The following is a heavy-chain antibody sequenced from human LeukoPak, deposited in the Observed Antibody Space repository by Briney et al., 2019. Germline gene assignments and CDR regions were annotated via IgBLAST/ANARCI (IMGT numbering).Heavy chain of an antibody. Sequence: GASVKVSCKASGYXFSIYGVSWVRQAPGQGLEWVAWISAYNGNTNYAQKFQGRVTMTTDTSTSTAYMELRSLRSDDTAVYYCARGGYSYGYMGYFDYWGQGTLVTVSS. D-gene: IGHD5-18*01. J-gene: IGHJ4*02. CDR2: ISAYNGNT. V-gene: IGHV1-18*01. CDR1: GYXFSIYG. CDR3: ARGGYSYGYMGYFDY.